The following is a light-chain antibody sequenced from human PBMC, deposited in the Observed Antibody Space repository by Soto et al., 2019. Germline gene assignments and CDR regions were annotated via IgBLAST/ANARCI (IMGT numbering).Light chain of an antibody. J-gene: IGKJ1*01. CDR3: QQYNSYSWT. CDR2: KAS. V-gene: IGKV1-5*03. Sequence: IHLTQSPSSLSASVGVRVTITCRASQGIGSYLAWYQQKPGKAPKLLXYKASSLESGVPSRFSGSGSGTEFTLTISSLKTDDFATYYCQQYNSYSWTFGQGTKVDIK. CDR1: QGIGSY.